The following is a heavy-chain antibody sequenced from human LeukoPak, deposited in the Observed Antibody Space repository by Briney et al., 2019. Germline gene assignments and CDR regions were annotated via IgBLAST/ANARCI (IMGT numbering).Heavy chain of an antibody. CDR2: IIPIFGTA. Sequence: ASVKVSCKASGGTFSSYAISWVRQASGQGLEWRGGIIPIFGTANYAQKFQGRVTITADESTSTAYMELSSLRSEDTAVYYCARVTPLRASRYFDLWGRGTLVTVSS. J-gene: IGHJ2*01. CDR1: GGTFSSYA. CDR3: ARVTPLRASRYFDL. V-gene: IGHV1-69*13.